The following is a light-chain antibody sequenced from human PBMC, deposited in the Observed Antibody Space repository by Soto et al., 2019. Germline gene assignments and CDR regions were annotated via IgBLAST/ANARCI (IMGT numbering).Light chain of an antibody. Sequence: QSALTQPPSASGSPGQSVTISCTGTSSDVGAYKYVSWYQHHPGKGPKVLIYEVSKRPSGVADRFSGSKSDNTASLTVSARLGADDEDYYCASFYCSGNVVFGRGTKLTVL. V-gene: IGLV2-8*01. CDR3: ASFYCSGNVV. CDR1: SSDVGAYKY. CDR2: EVS. J-gene: IGLJ3*02.